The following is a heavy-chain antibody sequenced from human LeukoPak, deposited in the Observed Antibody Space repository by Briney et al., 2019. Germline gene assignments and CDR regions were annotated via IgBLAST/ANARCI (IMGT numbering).Heavy chain of an antibody. Sequence: GGSLRLSCAASGFPLSSYWMTWVRQAPGKGLEWVANIKQGGSKKSYVDSVKGRFTISRDNAKNSLYLQMNSLRAEDTAIYYCTRVGYIDEGIDYWGQGTLVTVSS. CDR1: GFPLSSYW. D-gene: IGHD5-24*01. V-gene: IGHV3-7*04. J-gene: IGHJ4*02. CDR3: TRVGYIDEGIDY. CDR2: IKQGGSKK.